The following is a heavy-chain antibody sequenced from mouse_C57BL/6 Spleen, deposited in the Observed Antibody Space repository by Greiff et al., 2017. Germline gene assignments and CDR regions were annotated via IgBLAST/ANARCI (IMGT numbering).Heavy chain of an antibody. CDR3: ARGSSGYVAY. D-gene: IGHD3-2*02. J-gene: IGHJ3*01. CDR1: GYTFTSYW. V-gene: IGHV1-59*01. CDR2: IDPSDSYT. Sequence: QVHVKQPGAELVRPGTSVKLSCKASGYTFTSYWMHWVKQRPGQGLEWIGVIDPSDSYTNYNQKFKGKATLTVDTSSSAAYMQLSSLTSEDSAVYYCARGSSGYVAYWGQGTLVTVSA.